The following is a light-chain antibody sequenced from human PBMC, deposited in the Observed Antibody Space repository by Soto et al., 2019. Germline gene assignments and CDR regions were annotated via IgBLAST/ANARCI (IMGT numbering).Light chain of an antibody. Sequence: QMTQSPSSMSASVGDRVTITCRASQSISRYLNWYQQKPGKAPKLLIYAASTLESGVPSRFSGSGSGTEFTLTITSLKNDDFATYDCQQFHSYSPTFGQGTKVDIK. CDR2: AAS. V-gene: IGKV1-9*01. CDR1: QSISRY. J-gene: IGKJ1*01. CDR3: QQFHSYSPT.